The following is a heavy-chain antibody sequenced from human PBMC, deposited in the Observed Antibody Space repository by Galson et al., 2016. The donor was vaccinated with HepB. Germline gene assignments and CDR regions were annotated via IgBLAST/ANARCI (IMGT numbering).Heavy chain of an antibody. D-gene: IGHD3-16*01. Sequence: SLRLSCAASGFPLRSYAMSWVRQAPGMGLEWVSTISGDGATTYYADSVKGRFTISRDNAKNSLYLQMNSLRAEDTAVYYCAREETRGGDFDYWGKGTTVTVSS. CDR3: AREETRGGDFDY. CDR1: GFPLRSYA. J-gene: IGHJ4*03. V-gene: IGHV3-23*01. CDR2: ISGDGATT.